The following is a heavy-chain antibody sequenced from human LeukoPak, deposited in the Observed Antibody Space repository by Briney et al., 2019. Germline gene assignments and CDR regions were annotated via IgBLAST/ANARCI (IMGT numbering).Heavy chain of an antibody. V-gene: IGHV1-18*04. CDR1: GYTFTSYG. Sequence: GASVKVSCKASGYTFTSYGITWVRQAPGQGLEWMGWISPYNGNTNYAQKVQGRVTMTTDTSTSTAYMELRSLRSDDTAVYYCAGEGSSGWSVIWGQGTLVTVSS. J-gene: IGHJ4*02. CDR3: AGEGSSGWSVI. CDR2: ISPYNGNT. D-gene: IGHD6-19*01.